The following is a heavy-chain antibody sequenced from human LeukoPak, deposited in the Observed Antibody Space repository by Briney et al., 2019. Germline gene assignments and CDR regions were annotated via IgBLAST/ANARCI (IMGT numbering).Heavy chain of an antibody. CDR3: ARSFLPYYYDSSGCDY. V-gene: IGHV1-2*02. CDR2: INPNSGGT. J-gene: IGHJ4*02. CDR1: GYTFTGYY. D-gene: IGHD3-22*01. Sequence: ASVKVSCKASGYTFTGYYMHWVRQAPGQGLEWMGWINPNSGGTNYAQKFQGRVTMTRDTSISTAYMELRSLRSDDTAVYYCARSFLPYYYDSSGCDYWGQGTLVTVSS.